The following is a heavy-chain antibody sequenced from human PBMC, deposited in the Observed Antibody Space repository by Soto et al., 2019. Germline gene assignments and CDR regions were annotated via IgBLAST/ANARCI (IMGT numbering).Heavy chain of an antibody. CDR2: IYYSGST. CDR1: GGSISSSSYY. D-gene: IGHD3-10*01. J-gene: IGHJ4*02. V-gene: IGHV4-39*01. Sequence: SETLSLTCTVSGGSISSSSYYWGWIRQPPGKGLEWIGSIYYSGSTYYNPSLKCRVTISVDTSKNQFSLKLSSVTAADTAVYYCARWFAFGEPKPLVPTLSFDYWGQGTLVTVSS. CDR3: ARWFAFGEPKPLVPTLSFDY.